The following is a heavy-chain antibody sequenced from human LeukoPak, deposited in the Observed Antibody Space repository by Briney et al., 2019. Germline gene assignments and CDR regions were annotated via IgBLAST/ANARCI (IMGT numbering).Heavy chain of an antibody. J-gene: IGHJ4*02. CDR1: GGSISSYY. Sequence: SETLSLTCTVSGGSISSYYWSWLRQPPGKGLEWIGFIYYSGITDYNPSLKSRVTISVDTSKNQFSLKLSSVTATDTAVYYCARVRALSYYDSSGDLYYFQYWGQGTLVTVSS. CDR2: IYYSGIT. V-gene: IGHV4-59*01. CDR3: ARVRALSYYDSSGDLYYFQY. D-gene: IGHD3-22*01.